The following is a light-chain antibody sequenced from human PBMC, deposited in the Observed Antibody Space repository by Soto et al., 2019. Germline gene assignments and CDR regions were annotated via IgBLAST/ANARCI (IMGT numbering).Light chain of an antibody. V-gene: IGKV3-20*01. CDR1: QNVTRNF. CDR3: QQYVSSFILT. Sequence: EIVLTQSPGTLSLSPGERATLSCRASQNVTRNFLAWYQQRPGQAPSLLLYGASTRATGIPDRFSGSGSGTDFTLTINRVEPEDFAVYYCQQYVSSFILTFGQGTKEDIK. J-gene: IGKJ2*01. CDR2: GAS.